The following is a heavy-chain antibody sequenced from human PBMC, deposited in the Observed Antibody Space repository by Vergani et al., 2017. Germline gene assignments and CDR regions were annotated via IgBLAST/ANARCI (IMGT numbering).Heavy chain of an antibody. V-gene: IGHV4-61*02. CDR2: IYTSGST. J-gene: IGHJ3*02. CDR1: GGSISSGSYY. CDR3: ASGGGVWLGESMVVDI. D-gene: IGHD3-10*01. Sequence: QVQLQESGPGLVKPSQTLSLTCTVSGGSISSGSYYWSWIRQPAGKGLEWIGRIYTSGSTNYNHSLKRRVTISVDTSKNQFSLKLSSGTAADTAVYYCASGGGVWLGESMVVDIWGEGTMVTVSS.